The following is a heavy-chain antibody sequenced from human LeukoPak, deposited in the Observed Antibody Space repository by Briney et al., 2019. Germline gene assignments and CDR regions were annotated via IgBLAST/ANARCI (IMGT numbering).Heavy chain of an antibody. Sequence: PGGSLRLSCAASGFTFSSYSMNWVRQAPGKGLEWVSSISSSSSYIYYADSVKGRFTISRDNAKNSLYLQMNSLRAEDTAVYYCATIVVVSSSLEDYWGQGTLVTVSS. CDR1: GFTFSSYS. D-gene: IGHD3-22*01. V-gene: IGHV3-21*04. CDR2: ISSSSSYI. CDR3: ATIVVVSSSLEDY. J-gene: IGHJ4*02.